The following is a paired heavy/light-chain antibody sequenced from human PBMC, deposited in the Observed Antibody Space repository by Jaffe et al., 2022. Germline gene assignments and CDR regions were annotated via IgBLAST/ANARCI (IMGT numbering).Heavy chain of an antibody. CDR1: GFSFSNYG. V-gene: IGHV3-30*02. D-gene: IGHD6-19*01. J-gene: IGHJ4*02. Sequence: QVQLVESGGGVVQSGGSLRVSCAASGFSFSNYGIHWVRQAPGKGLEWVARIENDGSNEYYADSAKGRFTVSRDNSKNTVYLQMNSLRPEDTAIYYCATDLSRGWNCWGQGILVTVSS. CDR2: IENDGSNE. CDR3: ATDLSRGWNC.
Light chain of an antibody. CDR2: KVS. CDR1: QSLVHSGGNTY. CDR3: MQTTHWPPIT. Sequence: DVVMTQSPLSLPVTLGQPASISCRSSQSLVHSGGNTYLNWFQQRPGQSPRRLIYKVSNRDSGVPDRFSGSGSGTDFTLKISRVEAEDVGVYYCMQTTHWPPITFGQGTRLDIK. V-gene: IGKV2-30*02. J-gene: IGKJ5*01.